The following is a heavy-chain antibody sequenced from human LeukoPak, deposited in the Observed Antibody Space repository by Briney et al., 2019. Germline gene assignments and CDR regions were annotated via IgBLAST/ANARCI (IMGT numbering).Heavy chain of an antibody. V-gene: IGHV4-59*08. D-gene: IGHD3-22*01. CDR2: VSHSGTT. J-gene: IGHJ4*02. CDR1: GYSMRSYY. CDR3: ARHLDYDNGGYFYPYFDD. Sequence: SETVSLTCNDSGYSMRSYYWSWLRQPPGKGLEWIAYVSHSGTTNYNPSLKSRVIISVDTSNHQFSLTLRSVTAADTAVYYCARHLDYDNGGYFYPYFDDWGQGTLVTVSS.